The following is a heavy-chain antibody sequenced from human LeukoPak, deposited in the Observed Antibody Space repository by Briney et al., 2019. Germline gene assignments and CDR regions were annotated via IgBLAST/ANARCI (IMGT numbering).Heavy chain of an antibody. Sequence: GGSLRLSCAASGFTFSSYSMNWVRQAPGKGLEWVSSISSSSYIYYADSVKGRFTISRDNSKNTLYLQMNSLRAEDTAVYYCAKGTAMVENWGQGTLVTVSS. D-gene: IGHD5-18*01. J-gene: IGHJ4*02. V-gene: IGHV3-21*04. CDR3: AKGTAMVEN. CDR1: GFTFSSYS. CDR2: ISSSSYI.